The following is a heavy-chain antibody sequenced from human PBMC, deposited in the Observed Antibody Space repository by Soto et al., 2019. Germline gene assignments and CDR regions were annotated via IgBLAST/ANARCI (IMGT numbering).Heavy chain of an antibody. CDR2: ISSSSSYI. Sequence: GGSLRLSCAASGFTFSSYSMNWVRQAPGKGLEWVSSISSSSSYIYYADSVKGRFTISRDNAKNSLYLQMNSLRAEDTAVYYCARGAYCGGDCYDYWGQETLVTVSS. V-gene: IGHV3-21*01. CDR3: ARGAYCGGDCYDY. J-gene: IGHJ4*02. CDR1: GFTFSSYS. D-gene: IGHD2-21*01.